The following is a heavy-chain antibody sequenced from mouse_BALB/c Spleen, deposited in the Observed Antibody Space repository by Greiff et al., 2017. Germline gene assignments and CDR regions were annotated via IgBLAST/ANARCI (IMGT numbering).Heavy chain of an antibody. V-gene: IGHV1-82*01. CDR2: IYPGDGDT. J-gene: IGHJ2*01. CDR3: AREGVITTVDFDY. CDR1: GYAFSSSW. Sequence: VKLQESGPELVKPGASVKISCKASGYAFSSSWMNWVKQRPGQGLEWIGRIYPGDGDTNYNGKFKGKATLTADKSSSTAYMQLSSLTSVDSAVYFCAREGVITTVDFDYWGQGTTLTVSS. D-gene: IGHD1-1*01.